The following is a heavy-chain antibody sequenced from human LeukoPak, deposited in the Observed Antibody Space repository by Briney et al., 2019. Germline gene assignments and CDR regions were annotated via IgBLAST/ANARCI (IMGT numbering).Heavy chain of an antibody. CDR3: ARHSWSGYPFDY. V-gene: IGHV4-59*08. CDR2: IYYSGST. J-gene: IGHJ4*02. Sequence: PSETLSLTCTVSGGSISSYYRSWIRQPPGKGLEWIGYIYYSGSTNYNPSLKSRVTISADTSKNQFSLKLSSVTAADTAVYYCARHSWSGYPFDYWGQGTLVTVSS. D-gene: IGHD3-3*01. CDR1: GGSISSYY.